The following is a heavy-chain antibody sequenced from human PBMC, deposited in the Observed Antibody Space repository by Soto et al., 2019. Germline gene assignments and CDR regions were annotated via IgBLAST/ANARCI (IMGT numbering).Heavy chain of an antibody. CDR2: ISYDGSNK. CDR3: AKIRSGVNEYRGGRRTYYYYGMDV. CDR1: GFTFSSYG. J-gene: IGHJ6*02. V-gene: IGHV3-30*18. D-gene: IGHD6-6*01. Sequence: PGGTLRLSCAVSGFTFSSYGMHWVRQAPGKGLEWVAVISYDGSNKYYADSVKGRFTISRDNSKNTLYLQMNSLRAEDTAVYYCAKIRSGVNEYRGGRRTYYYYGMDVWGQGTMVTVSS.